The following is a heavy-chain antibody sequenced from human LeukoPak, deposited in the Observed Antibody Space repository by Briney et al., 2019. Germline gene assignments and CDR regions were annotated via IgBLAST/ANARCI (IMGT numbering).Heavy chain of an antibody. V-gene: IGHV4-34*01. D-gene: IGHD5-12*01. Sequence: SETLSLTCAVYGGSFSGYYWSWIRQPPGKGLEWIGEINHSGSTNYNPSLKSRVTISVDTSKNQFSLKLSSVTAADTAVYYYARRGWLRTYYFDYWGQGTLVTVSS. CDR2: INHSGST. CDR1: GGSFSGYY. J-gene: IGHJ4*02. CDR3: ARRGWLRTYYFDY.